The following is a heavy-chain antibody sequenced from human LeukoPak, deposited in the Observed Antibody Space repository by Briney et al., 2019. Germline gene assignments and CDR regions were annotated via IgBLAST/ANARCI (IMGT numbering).Heavy chain of an antibody. D-gene: IGHD3-22*01. V-gene: IGHV4-59*01. J-gene: IGHJ4*02. CDR2: IYYSGST. CDR1: GGSISSYY. Sequence: SETLSLTCTVSGGSISSYYWSWIRRPPGKGLEWIGYIYYSGSTKYNPSLKSRVTISADTSKNQFSLKLSSVTAADTAVYYCARDGDSSGPYYYFDYWGQGTLVTVSS. CDR3: ARDGDSSGPYYYFDY.